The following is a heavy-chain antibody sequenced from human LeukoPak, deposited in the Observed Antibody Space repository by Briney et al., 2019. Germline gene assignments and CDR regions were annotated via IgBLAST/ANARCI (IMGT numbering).Heavy chain of an antibody. D-gene: IGHD6-19*01. CDR3: AKDTAVAGTEGPDY. CDR1: GFTFDDYT. CDR2: ISWDGGST. J-gene: IGHJ4*02. V-gene: IGHV3-43*01. Sequence: PGGSLRLSCAASGFTFDDYTMHWVRHAPGKGLEWVSLISWDGGSTYYADSVKGRFTISRDNSKNSLYLQMNSLRTEDTALYYCAKDTAVAGTEGPDYWGQGTLVTVSS.